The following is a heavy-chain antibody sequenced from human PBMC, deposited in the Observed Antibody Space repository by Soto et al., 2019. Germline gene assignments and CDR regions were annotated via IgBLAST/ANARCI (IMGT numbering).Heavy chain of an antibody. V-gene: IGHV4-61*01. CDR2: IYYSGST. CDR1: GGSVSSGSYY. Sequence: QVQLQGSGPGLVKPSETLSLTCTVSGGSVSSGSYYWSWIRQPPGKGLEWIGYIYYSGSTNYNPSLKSRVTISVDTSKNQFSLKLSSVTAADTAVYYCARQEVPAARTNWFDPWGQGTLVTVSS. J-gene: IGHJ5*02. D-gene: IGHD2-2*01. CDR3: ARQEVPAARTNWFDP.